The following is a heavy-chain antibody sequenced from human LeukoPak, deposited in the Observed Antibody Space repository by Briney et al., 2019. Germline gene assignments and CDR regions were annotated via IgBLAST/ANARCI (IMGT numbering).Heavy chain of an antibody. Sequence: QTGGSLRLSCAASGFTFSNYDMHWVRQAPGRGLEWVALILSDGSNKYYSDSVKGRFTISRDNSKNMLYLQMNSLRADDTAVYYCARVSLLGGVTTSSFDYWGQGTLVTVSS. CDR2: ILSDGSNK. CDR1: GFTFSNYD. V-gene: IGHV3-30*14. J-gene: IGHJ4*02. D-gene: IGHD4-17*01. CDR3: ARVSLLGGVTTSSFDY.